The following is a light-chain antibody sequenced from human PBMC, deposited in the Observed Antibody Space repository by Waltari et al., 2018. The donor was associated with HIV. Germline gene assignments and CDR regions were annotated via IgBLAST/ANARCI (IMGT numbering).Light chain of an antibody. J-gene: IGKJ2*01. CDR1: LNIDNR. CDR2: FAS. V-gene: IGKV1-5*03. CDR3: QGGNGY. Sequence: DSPLTQSPSTLSASVGDRVTTTCRARLNIDNRMAWYQQKPGKVPTRLIYFASTLQRGVPWRFSGSGSGTEFTLTIRSLQPDDFATYYCQGGNGYFGQGTKVEIK.